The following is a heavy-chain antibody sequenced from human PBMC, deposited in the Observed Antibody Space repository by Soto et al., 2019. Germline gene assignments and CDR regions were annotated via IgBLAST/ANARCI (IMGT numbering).Heavy chain of an antibody. V-gene: IGHV3-23*01. D-gene: IGHD1-26*01. J-gene: IGHJ4*02. Sequence: GGSLRLSCAASGFTFSSYALSWVRQVPGKGLEWVSTINGNGISTYYTDSVKGRFTISRDNSKNTVLLQMDSLRAEDTAVYYCAKSPTTSGSYPIDYGGQGTLVTVSS. CDR2: INGNGIST. CDR3: AKSPTTSGSYPIDY. CDR1: GFTFSSYA.